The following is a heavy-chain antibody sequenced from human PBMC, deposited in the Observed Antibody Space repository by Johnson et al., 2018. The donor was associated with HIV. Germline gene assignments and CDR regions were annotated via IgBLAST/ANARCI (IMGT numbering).Heavy chain of an antibody. CDR2: IKQDGSEK. Sequence: VQLVESGGGVVRPGGSLRLSCAASGFTFDDYGMSWVRQAPGKGLEWVANIKQDGSEKYYVDSVKGRFTISRDNAKTTLYLQMNSLRAEDTAVYYCARWGAGGNSEGAFDIWGQGTMVTVSS. D-gene: IGHD4-23*01. CDR3: ARWGAGGNSEGAFDI. V-gene: IGHV3-7*03. J-gene: IGHJ3*02. CDR1: GFTFDDYG.